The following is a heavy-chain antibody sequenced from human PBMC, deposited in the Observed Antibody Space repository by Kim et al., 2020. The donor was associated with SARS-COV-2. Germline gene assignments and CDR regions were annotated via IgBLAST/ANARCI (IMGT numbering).Heavy chain of an antibody. V-gene: IGHV4-59*08. CDR3: ARYWREIYGDYYYYYGMDV. CDR2: IYYSGST. CDR1: GGSISSYY. D-gene: IGHD4-17*01. J-gene: IGHJ6*02. Sequence: SETLSLTCTVSGGSISSYYWSWIRQPPGKGLEWIGYIYYSGSTNYNPSLKSRVTISVDTSKNQFSLKLSSVTAADTAVYYCARYWREIYGDYYYYYGMDVWGQGTTVTVSS.